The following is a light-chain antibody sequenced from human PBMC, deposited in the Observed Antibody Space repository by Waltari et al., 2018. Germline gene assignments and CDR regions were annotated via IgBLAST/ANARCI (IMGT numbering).Light chain of an antibody. CDR1: SSNIGAGFA. CDR3: QSFDNSLRRSVI. CDR2: GNT. J-gene: IGLJ2*01. Sequence: QSVLTQPPSVSGAPGQRVTISCTGSSSNIGAGFAVAWYQQLPGAAPKLLIYGNTNRPSGVPDRFSGSKSGTSASLAITGLQAEDEADYYCQSFDNSLRRSVIFGGGTKLTVL. V-gene: IGLV1-40*01.